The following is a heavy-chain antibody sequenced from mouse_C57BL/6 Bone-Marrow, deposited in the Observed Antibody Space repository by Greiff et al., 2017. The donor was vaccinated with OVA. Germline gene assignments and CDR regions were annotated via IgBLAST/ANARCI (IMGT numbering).Heavy chain of an antibody. CDR2: ISSGSSTI. V-gene: IGHV5-17*01. CDR3: AKVVATYWYFDV. CDR1: GFTFSDYG. D-gene: IGHD1-1*01. J-gene: IGHJ1*03. Sequence: EVKLEESGGGLVKPGGSLKLSCAASGFTFSDYGMHWVRQAPEKGLEWVAYISSGSSTIYYADTVKGRFTISRDNAKNTLFLQMTSLRSEDTAMYYCAKVVATYWYFDVWGTGTTVTVSS.